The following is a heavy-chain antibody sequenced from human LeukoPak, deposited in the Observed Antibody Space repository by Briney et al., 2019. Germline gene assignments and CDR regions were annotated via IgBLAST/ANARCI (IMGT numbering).Heavy chain of an antibody. CDR2: ISYDGSNK. CDR1: GFTFSSYA. V-gene: IGHV3-30-3*01. Sequence: PGGSLGLSCAASGFTFSSYAMHWVRQAPGKGLEWVAVISYDGSNKYYADSVKGRFTISRDNSKNTLYLQMNSLRAEDTAVYYCAVGATPAYWGQGTLVTVSS. J-gene: IGHJ4*02. CDR3: AVGATPAY. D-gene: IGHD1-26*01.